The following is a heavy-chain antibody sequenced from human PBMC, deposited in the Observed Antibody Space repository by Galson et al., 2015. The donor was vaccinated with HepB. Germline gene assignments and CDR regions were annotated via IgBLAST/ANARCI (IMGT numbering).Heavy chain of an antibody. D-gene: IGHD2-2*01. Sequence: CAISGDSVSSNIVAWNWIRQSPSRGLEWLGRTYYRSKWYNDYAVSVKGRIAINPDTSKNHFSLQLNSVTPEDTTVYYCARDGVVGRLFDYWGQGTLVTVSS. CDR3: ARDGVVGRLFDY. CDR2: TYYRSKWYN. J-gene: IGHJ4*02. CDR1: GDSVSSNIVA. V-gene: IGHV6-1*01.